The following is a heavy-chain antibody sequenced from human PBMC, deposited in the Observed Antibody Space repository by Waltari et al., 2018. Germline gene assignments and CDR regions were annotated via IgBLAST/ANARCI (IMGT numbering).Heavy chain of an antibody. Sequence: QLQLQESGPGLVKPSETLSLTCTVSGGSISSSSYYWGWIRQPPGKGLEWIGSIYYSGSTYYNPSLKSRVTISVDTSKNQFSLKLSSVTAADTAVYYCARHRAGTPDAFDIWGQGTMVIVSS. CDR3: ARHRAGTPDAFDI. D-gene: IGHD6-19*01. J-gene: IGHJ3*02. V-gene: IGHV4-39*01. CDR2: IYYSGST. CDR1: GGSISSSSYY.